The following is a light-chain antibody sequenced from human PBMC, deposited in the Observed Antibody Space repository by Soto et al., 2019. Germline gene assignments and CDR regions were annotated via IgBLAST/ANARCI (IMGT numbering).Light chain of an antibody. CDR2: DAS. CDR1: QSVSSY. J-gene: IGKJ4*01. V-gene: IGKV3-11*01. Sequence: EIVGTQAPATLSFSPGERATLSCRASQSVSSYLAWYQQKPGQAPRLLIYDASNRATGIPARFSGSGSGTDFTLTISSLEPQDFAVYYCQQRSNWPLTFGGGTKVDIK. CDR3: QQRSNWPLT.